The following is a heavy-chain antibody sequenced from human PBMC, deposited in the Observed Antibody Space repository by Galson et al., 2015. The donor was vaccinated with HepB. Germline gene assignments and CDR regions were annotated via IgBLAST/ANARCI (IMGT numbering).Heavy chain of an antibody. CDR1: GFTFDDYA. CDR3: AKDPHP. CDR2: ISWNSGSI. V-gene: IGHV3-9*01. J-gene: IGHJ5*02. Sequence: SLRLSCAASGFTFDDYAMHWVRQAPGKGLEWVSGISWNSGSIGYADSVKGRFTISRDNAKNSLYLQMNSLRAEDTALYYCAKDPHPWGQGTLVTVSS.